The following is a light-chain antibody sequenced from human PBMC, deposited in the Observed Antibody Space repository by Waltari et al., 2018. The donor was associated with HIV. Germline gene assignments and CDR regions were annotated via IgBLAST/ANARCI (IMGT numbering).Light chain of an antibody. Sequence: QSALTQPPSASGSLGQSVTISCTGSSSDIGAYDFVSSFQQHPHSAPKLLLYEVTRRPATVSDRFSGSRSGNTAFLTVAGLQPDDEATYFCSSYGDSLKVLFGGGTNVTVL. CDR1: SSDIGAYDF. V-gene: IGLV2-8*01. CDR2: EVT. CDR3: SSYGDSLKVL. J-gene: IGLJ2*01.